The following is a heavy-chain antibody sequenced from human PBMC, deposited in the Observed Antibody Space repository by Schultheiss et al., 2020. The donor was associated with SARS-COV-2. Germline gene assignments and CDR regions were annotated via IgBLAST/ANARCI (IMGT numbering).Heavy chain of an antibody. J-gene: IGHJ4*02. CDR3: ARDSSGWYFDY. Sequence: GGSLRLSCAASGFTFSSYGMHWVRQAPGKGLEWVAVIWYDGSNKYYADSVKGRFTISRDNAKNSLYLQMNSLRAEDTAVYYCARDSSGWYFDYWGQGTLVTVSS. D-gene: IGHD6-19*01. CDR1: GFTFSSYG. CDR2: IWYDGSNK. V-gene: IGHV3-33*01.